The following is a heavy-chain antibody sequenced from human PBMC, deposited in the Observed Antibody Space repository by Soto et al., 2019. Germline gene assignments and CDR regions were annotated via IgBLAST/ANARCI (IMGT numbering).Heavy chain of an antibody. Sequence: LRLSCAASGFTFSSYSMNWVRQAPGKGLEWVSYISSSSSTIYYADSVKGRFTISRDNAKNSLYLQMNSLRDEDTAVYYCARDVLEVATTYYFDYWGQGTLVTVSS. CDR3: ARDVLEVATTYYFDY. CDR1: GFTFSSYS. J-gene: IGHJ4*02. CDR2: ISSSSSTI. D-gene: IGHD5-12*01. V-gene: IGHV3-48*02.